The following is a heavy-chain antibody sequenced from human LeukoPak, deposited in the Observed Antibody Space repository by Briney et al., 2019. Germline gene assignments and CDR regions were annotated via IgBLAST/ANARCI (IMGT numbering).Heavy chain of an antibody. Sequence: SQTLSLTCTVSGGSISSGGYYWSWIRQPPGKGLEWIGYIYQSGSTYYNPSLKSRVTISVDRSKNQFSLKLSSVTAADTAVYYCARHEYYDSSGSFDYWGQGTLVTVSS. CDR1: GGSISSGGYY. J-gene: IGHJ4*02. D-gene: IGHD3-22*01. V-gene: IGHV4-30-2*01. CDR2: IYQSGST. CDR3: ARHEYYDSSGSFDY.